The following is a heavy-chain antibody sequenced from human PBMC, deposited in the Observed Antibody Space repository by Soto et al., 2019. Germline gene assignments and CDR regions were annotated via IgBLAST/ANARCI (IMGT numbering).Heavy chain of an antibody. CDR1: GGTFSSYA. CDR2: IIPIFGTA. D-gene: IGHD1-26*01. V-gene: IGHV1-69*13. J-gene: IGHJ3*02. CDR3: AREVYNTGGSYYNAFDI. Sequence: GASVKFSCKASGGTFSSYAISWVPQAPGQGLEWMGGIIPIFGTANYAQKFQGRVTITADESTSTAYMELSSLRSEDTAVYYCAREVYNTGGSYYNAFDIWGQGTMVTVSS.